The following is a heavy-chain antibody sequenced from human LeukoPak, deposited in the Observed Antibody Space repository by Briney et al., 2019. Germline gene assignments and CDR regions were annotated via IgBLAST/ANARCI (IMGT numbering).Heavy chain of an antibody. CDR2: IIPIFGTA. V-gene: IGHV1-69*13. CDR1: GGTFSSYA. D-gene: IGHD3-22*01. Sequence: SVKVSCKASGGTFSSYAISWVRQAPGQGLEWMGGIIPIFGTANYAQKFQGRVTITADGSTSTAYMELSSLRSEDTAVYYCASSYYYDSSGYYPFDYWGQGTLVTVSS. J-gene: IGHJ4*02. CDR3: ASSYYYDSSGYYPFDY.